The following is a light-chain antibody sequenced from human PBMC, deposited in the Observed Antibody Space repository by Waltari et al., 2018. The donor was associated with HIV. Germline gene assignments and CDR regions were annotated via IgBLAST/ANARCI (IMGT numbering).Light chain of an antibody. Sequence: QSALTQPASVSGSPGQSITISCTGTSSDVVGYNYVSWYQQHPGKAPKLMIYEVSNRTSGFSNLFAGSKVGNTASLTISGLQADDEADYDCSSYTSSSTVVFGGGTKLTVL. CDR3: SSYTSSSTVV. CDR1: SSDVVGYNY. V-gene: IGLV2-14*01. J-gene: IGLJ2*01. CDR2: EVS.